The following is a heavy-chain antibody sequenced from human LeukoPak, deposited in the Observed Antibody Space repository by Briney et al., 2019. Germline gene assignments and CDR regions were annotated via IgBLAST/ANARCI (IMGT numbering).Heavy chain of an antibody. CDR1: GGSVSSGSYY. D-gene: IGHD3-22*01. CDR2: IYYSGST. Sequence: SETLSLTCTVSGGSVSSGSYYWSWIRQPPGKGLEWIGYIYYSGSTNYNPSLKSRVTISVDTSKNQFSLKLSSVTAADTAVYYCARGFYYYDSSGCEDYWGQGTLVTVSS. V-gene: IGHV4-61*01. J-gene: IGHJ4*02. CDR3: ARGFYYYDSSGCEDY.